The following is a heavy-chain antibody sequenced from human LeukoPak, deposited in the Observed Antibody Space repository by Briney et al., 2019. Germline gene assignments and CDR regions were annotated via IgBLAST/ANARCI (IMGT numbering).Heavy chain of an antibody. CDR3: ARAVCPTIKFCDSSYFMDV. CDR2: INWNGAST. J-gene: IGHJ6*03. D-gene: IGHD6-6*01. CDR1: GFSFDDLG. V-gene: IGHV3-20*04. Sequence: GGSLRLSCAASGFSFDDLGMTWVRQVPGKGLEWAAGINWNGASTGYADSVRGRFTISRDNAKNSLYLQMNSLRAEDTALYYCARAVCPTIKFCDSSYFMDVWGKGTTVNVS.